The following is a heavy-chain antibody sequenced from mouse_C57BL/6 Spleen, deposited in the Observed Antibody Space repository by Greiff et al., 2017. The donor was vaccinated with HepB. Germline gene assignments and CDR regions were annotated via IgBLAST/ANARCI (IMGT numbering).Heavy chain of an antibody. CDR2: ISYDGSN. D-gene: IGHD2-5*01. J-gene: IGHJ3*01. Sequence: EVQLQESGPGLVKPSQSLSLTCSVTGYSITSGYYWNWIRQFPVNKLEWMGYISYDGSNNYNPSLKNRISITRDTSKNQFFLKLNSVTTEDTATYYCARGEDYSNYVFAYWGQGTLVTVSA. CDR1: GYSITSGYY. V-gene: IGHV3-6*01. CDR3: ARGEDYSNYVFAY.